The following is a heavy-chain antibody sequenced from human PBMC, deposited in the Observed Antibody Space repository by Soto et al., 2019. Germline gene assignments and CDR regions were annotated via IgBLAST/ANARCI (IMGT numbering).Heavy chain of an antibody. V-gene: IGHV3-23*01. CDR2: ISGSGSST. J-gene: IGHJ4*01. Sequence: GGSLRLSCAASGFTFSTYAMTWVRQAPGKGLEWVSTISGSGSSTYYADSVNGRFTISRDNSKNTLFLQMNSLRAEDTAVYYCARDINPSCWGHGTLVTVSS. CDR1: GFTFSTYA. CDR3: ARDINPSC.